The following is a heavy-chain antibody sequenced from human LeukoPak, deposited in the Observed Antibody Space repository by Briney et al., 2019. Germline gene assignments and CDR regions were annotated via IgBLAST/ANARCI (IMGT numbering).Heavy chain of an antibody. CDR3: ATNDRGYYYDSSGYYGAAFHI. D-gene: IGHD3-22*01. J-gene: IGHJ3*02. Sequence: SETLSLTCTVSGGSISSSSYYWGWIRQPPGKGLEWIGSNYYSGSTYYNPSLKSRVTISVDTSKNQFSLKLSSVTAADTAVYYCATNDRGYYYDSSGYYGAAFHIWGQGTMVTVSS. CDR1: GGSISSSSYY. CDR2: NYYSGST. V-gene: IGHV4-39*01.